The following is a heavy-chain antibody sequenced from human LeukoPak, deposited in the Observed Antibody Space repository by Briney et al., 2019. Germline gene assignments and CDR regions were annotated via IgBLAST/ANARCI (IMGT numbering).Heavy chain of an antibody. CDR3: ARPGVDFWSGSLYYYYGMDV. V-gene: IGHV4-34*01. Sequence: SETLSLTCAVYGGSFSGYYWSWIRQPPGKGLEWIGSIYYSGSTYYNPSLKSRVTISVDTSKNQFSLKLSSVTAADTAVYYCARPGVDFWSGSLYYYYGMDVWGQGTTVTVSS. J-gene: IGHJ6*02. CDR2: IYYSGST. CDR1: GGSFSGYY. D-gene: IGHD3-3*01.